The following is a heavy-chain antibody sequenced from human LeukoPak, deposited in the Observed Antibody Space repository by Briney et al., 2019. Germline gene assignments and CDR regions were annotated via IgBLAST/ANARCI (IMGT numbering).Heavy chain of an antibody. CDR2: ISSSSSYI. D-gene: IGHD3-16*01. J-gene: IGHJ4*02. CDR3: ARESAGGSFDY. Sequence: GGSLRLSCAASGFTFRSYSMNWVRQAPGKGLEWVSSISSSSSYIYYADSVKGRFTISRDNAKNSLYLQMNSLRAEDTAVYYCARESAGGSFDYWGQGTLVTVSS. CDR1: GFTFRSYS. V-gene: IGHV3-21*01.